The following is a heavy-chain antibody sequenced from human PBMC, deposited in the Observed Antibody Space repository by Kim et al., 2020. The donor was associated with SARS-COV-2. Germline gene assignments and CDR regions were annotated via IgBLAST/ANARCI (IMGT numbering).Heavy chain of an antibody. Sequence: SVKVSCKASGSTFSSYTISWVRQAPGQGLEWMGGIIPIFGTANYAQKFQGRLTITADESTSTTYMELSSLRSEDTAVYYCAREGIRMPANPFDYWGQGTLVTVSS. D-gene: IGHD2-2*01. CDR1: GSTFSSYT. CDR3: AREGIRMPANPFDY. J-gene: IGHJ4*02. V-gene: IGHV1-69*13. CDR2: IIPIFGTA.